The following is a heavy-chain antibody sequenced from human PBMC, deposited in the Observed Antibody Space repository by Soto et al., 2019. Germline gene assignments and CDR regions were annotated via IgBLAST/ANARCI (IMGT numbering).Heavy chain of an antibody. CDR1: GYAFTTSG. Sequence: QVHLVQSGAEVKKPGASVKVSCKGSGYAFTTSGITWVRQAPGQGLEWMGWISVHNGNTNYAQKLQGRVTVTRDTSTSTAYMELRSLRSDDTAVYYGARGRYGDYWGQGARVTVSS. V-gene: IGHV1-18*01. CDR2: ISVHNGNT. D-gene: IGHD1-1*01. CDR3: ARGRYGDY. J-gene: IGHJ4*02.